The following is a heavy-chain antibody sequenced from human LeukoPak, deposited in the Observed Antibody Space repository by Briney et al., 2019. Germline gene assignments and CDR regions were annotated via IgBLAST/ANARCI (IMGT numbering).Heavy chain of an antibody. V-gene: IGHV3-23*01. CDR1: GFTFSSYG. D-gene: IGHD3-22*01. Sequence: PGGSLRLSCAASGFTFSSYGMHWVRQASGKGLEWVSVIGGSGTSTYYADSVKGRFTISRDNSKNMLYLQMNSLRVEDTAIYYCAKVSVVAGRNAFDIWGQGTMVTVSS. CDR3: AKVSVVAGRNAFDI. J-gene: IGHJ3*02. CDR2: IGGSGTST.